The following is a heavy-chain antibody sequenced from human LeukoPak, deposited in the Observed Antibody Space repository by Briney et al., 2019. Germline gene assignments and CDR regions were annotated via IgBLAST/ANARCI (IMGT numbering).Heavy chain of an antibody. V-gene: IGHV3-23*01. Sequence: GGALRLSCAASGFTFSSYAMSWVRQPPGKGLEWVSAISGSGGSTYYADSMKGRFTISSDNSKSSLYLRMNSLRAEDTAVYYCAKTGWPHRYFDYWGQGTRVTVSS. J-gene: IGHJ4*02. CDR3: AKTGWPHRYFDY. CDR1: GFTFSSYA. D-gene: IGHD6-19*01. CDR2: ISGSGGST.